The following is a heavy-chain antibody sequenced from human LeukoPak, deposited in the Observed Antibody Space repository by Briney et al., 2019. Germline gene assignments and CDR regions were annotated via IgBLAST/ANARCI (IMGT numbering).Heavy chain of an antibody. CDR1: GFTFGQYA. J-gene: IGHJ6*02. Sequence: GGSLRLSCAASGFTFGQYAMHWVRQAPGRGLEWVAVISGDGDATHYVDSVKGRSSISRDQSRSSLHLQMDTLRTEDTALYYCAKDRGGYYGSGTSYYFYGMDVWGQGTTVIVSS. CDR3: AKDRGGYYGSGTSYYFYGMDV. D-gene: IGHD3-10*01. CDR2: ISGDGDAT. V-gene: IGHV3-43*02.